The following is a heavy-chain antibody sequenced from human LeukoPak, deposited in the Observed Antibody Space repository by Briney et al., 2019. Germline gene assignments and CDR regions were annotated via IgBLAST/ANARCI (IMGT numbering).Heavy chain of an antibody. CDR2: ISGSGGST. V-gene: IGHV3-23*01. CDR1: GFTFSSYA. Sequence: PGGSLRLSCAASGFTFSSYAMSWVRQAPGKGLEWVSAISGSGGSTYYADSVKSRFTISRDNSKNTLYLQMNSLRAEDTAVYYCAKAQAAFDAFDIWGQGTMVTVSS. D-gene: IGHD6-25*01. CDR3: AKAQAAFDAFDI. J-gene: IGHJ3*02.